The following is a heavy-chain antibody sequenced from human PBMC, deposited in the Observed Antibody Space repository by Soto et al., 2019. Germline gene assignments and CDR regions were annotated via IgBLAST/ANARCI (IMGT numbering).Heavy chain of an antibody. CDR3: ARGLGYCSSTSCRYYYYYGMDV. Sequence: ASVKVSCKASGYTFTSYGISWVRQAPGQGLEWMGWTSAYNGNTNYAQKLQGRVTMTTDTSTSTAYMELRSLRSDDTAVYYCARGLGYCSSTSCRYYYYYGMDVWGQGTTVTVSS. CDR2: TSAYNGNT. V-gene: IGHV1-18*04. J-gene: IGHJ6*02. CDR1: GYTFTSYG. D-gene: IGHD2-2*01.